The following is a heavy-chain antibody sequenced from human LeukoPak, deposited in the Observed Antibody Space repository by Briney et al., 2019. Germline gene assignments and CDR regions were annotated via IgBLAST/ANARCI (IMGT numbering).Heavy chain of an antibody. D-gene: IGHD3-10*01. Sequence: ASVKVSCKAFGYTFTTYFIHWVRQAPGQGLEWMGMIKPLGGDTTYAQKFQGRVTMTRDTSTSTVHMELRSLISEDTAVYFCARGPNSRYGLLDYWGQGTQVTVTS. CDR2: IKPLGGDT. CDR1: GYTFTTYF. J-gene: IGHJ4*02. CDR3: ARGPNSRYGLLDY. V-gene: IGHV1-46*03.